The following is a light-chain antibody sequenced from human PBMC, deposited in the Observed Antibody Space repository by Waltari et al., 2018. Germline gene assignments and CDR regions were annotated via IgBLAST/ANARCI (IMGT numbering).Light chain of an antibody. CDR3: QQLYSYPLT. Sequence: IQLTQSPSSLSASVGDRVTITCRASQGFSSNLAWFQQRPGNAPTLLIYAASTLQSRVPSRFSGSGSGTDFTLTITSLQPEDFATYYCQQLYSYPLTFGGGTKVEIK. V-gene: IGKV1-9*01. J-gene: IGKJ4*01. CDR1: QGFSSN. CDR2: AAS.